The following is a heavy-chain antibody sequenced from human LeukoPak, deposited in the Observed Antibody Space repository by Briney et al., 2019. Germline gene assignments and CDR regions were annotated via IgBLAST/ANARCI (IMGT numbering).Heavy chain of an antibody. CDR1: GFTFSSYS. Sequence: GGSLRLSCAASGFTFSSYSMNWVRQAPGKGLEWVSSISSSSSYIYYADSVKGRFTISRDNSKNTLHLQMNSLRAEDTAVYYCAKDNNYGSGSYFLASYYFDYWGQGTLVTVSS. CDR2: ISSSSSYI. D-gene: IGHD3-10*01. CDR3: AKDNNYGSGSYFLASYYFDY. V-gene: IGHV3-21*01. J-gene: IGHJ4*02.